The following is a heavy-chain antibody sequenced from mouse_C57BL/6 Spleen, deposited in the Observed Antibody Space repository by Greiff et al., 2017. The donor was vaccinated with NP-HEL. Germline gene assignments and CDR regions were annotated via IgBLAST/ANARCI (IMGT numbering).Heavy chain of an antibody. V-gene: IGHV1S81*02. CDR3: ARLLINFDY. CDR2: INPSNGRT. D-gene: IGHD2-1*01. CDR1: GYTLTSYW. Sequence: QVQLQQPGAELVNPGASVNLSCKASGYTLTSYWMHWVKQRPGQGLEWIGEINPSNGRTNYNEKFKSKATLTVHKSSSTAYMQLSSPTSEDSAVYYCARLLINFDYWGQGTTLTVSS. J-gene: IGHJ2*01.